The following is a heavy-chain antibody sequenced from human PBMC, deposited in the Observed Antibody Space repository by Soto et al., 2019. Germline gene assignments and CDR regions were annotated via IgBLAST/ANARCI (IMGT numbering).Heavy chain of an antibody. Sequence: GESLKISCKGSGYSFTGHWITWVRQMPGKGLEWMGRIDPSDSYTNYSPSFQGHVTISADKSISTGYLQWSSLKASDTAMYYCARLNRGYYYYAMDVWGQGTKVTVSS. CDR2: IDPSDSYT. V-gene: IGHV5-10-1*01. CDR1: GYSFTGHW. J-gene: IGHJ6*02. CDR3: ARLNRGYYYYAMDV.